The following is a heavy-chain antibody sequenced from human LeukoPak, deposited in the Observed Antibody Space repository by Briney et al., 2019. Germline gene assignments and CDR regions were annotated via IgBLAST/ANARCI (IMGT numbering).Heavy chain of an antibody. J-gene: IGHJ6*02. CDR2: INSDGTTT. CDR3: VKRDGYKPWDYNAMDV. V-gene: IGHV3-74*01. CDR1: GFTFRNSW. D-gene: IGHD5-24*01. Sequence: GGSLRLSCAASGFTFRNSWMNWARQAPGKGLVWVSRINSDGTTTTYADSVKGRFIISRDNAKNTLYLQMNSLRAEDTAVYYCVKRDGYKPWDYNAMDVWGQGTTVTVSS.